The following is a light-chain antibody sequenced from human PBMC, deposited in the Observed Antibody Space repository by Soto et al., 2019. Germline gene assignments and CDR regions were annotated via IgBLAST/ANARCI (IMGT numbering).Light chain of an antibody. CDR3: QSYDSIFVV. CDR2: EDN. V-gene: IGLV6-57*03. CDR1: SGSIASNY. Sequence: NFMLTQPHSVSESPGKTVTISCTRSSGSIASNYVQWYQQRPGSAPTTVIYEDNQRPSGVPDRFSGSIDSSSNSASLTISGLKTEDEADYYCQSYDSIFVVFGGGTQADRP. J-gene: IGLJ2*01.